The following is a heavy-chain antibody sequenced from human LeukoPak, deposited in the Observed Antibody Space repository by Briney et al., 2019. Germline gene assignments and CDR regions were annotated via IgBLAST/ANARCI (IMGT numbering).Heavy chain of an antibody. J-gene: IGHJ5*02. Sequence: GGSLRLSCVVSGFTFTRYNMHWVRQPPGRGLEWVAFIRFDGTIKGYADSVKGRFTISRDNSKSTLYLQMDSLRPEDTATYYCAKDFRYLFDPWGQGTLVTVSS. V-gene: IGHV3-30*02. CDR3: AKDFRYLFDP. D-gene: IGHD1-1*01. CDR1: GFTFTRYN. CDR2: IRFDGTIK.